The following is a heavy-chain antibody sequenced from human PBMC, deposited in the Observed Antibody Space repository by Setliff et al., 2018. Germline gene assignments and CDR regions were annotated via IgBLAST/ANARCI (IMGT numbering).Heavy chain of an antibody. D-gene: IGHD6-19*01. CDR3: VRSSAPQVVLAADFDF. V-gene: IGHV1-18*01. J-gene: IGHJ4*02. CDR1: GFGFTTFG. Sequence: GASVKVSCKTSGFGFTTFGFSWVRQAPGQGLEWLGSISPYRGNTNYPQWLQDRVTITIDTSATTVYMELQSFRSDDTAVYYCVRSSAPQVVLAADFDFWGQGTPVTVSS. CDR2: ISPYRGNT.